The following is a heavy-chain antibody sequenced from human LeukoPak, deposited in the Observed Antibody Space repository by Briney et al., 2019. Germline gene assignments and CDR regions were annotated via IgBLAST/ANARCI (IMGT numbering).Heavy chain of an antibody. Sequence: SVKVSCKASGYTFTSYGISWVRQAPGQGLEWMGRIIPILGIANYAQKFQGRVTITADKSTSTAYMELSSLRSEDTAVYYCATRGRGVRGKVSYYYYGMDVWGQGTTVTVSS. J-gene: IGHJ6*02. CDR1: GYTFTSYG. V-gene: IGHV1-69*04. CDR2: IIPILGIA. CDR3: ATRGRGVRGKVSYYYYGMDV. D-gene: IGHD3-10*01.